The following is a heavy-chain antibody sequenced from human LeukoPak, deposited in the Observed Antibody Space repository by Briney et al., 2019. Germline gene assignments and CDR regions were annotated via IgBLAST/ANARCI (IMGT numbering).Heavy chain of an antibody. V-gene: IGHV3-21*01. CDR2: ISSSSSYI. Sequence: PGGPLRLSCAASGFTFSSYSMNWVRQAPGKGLEWVSSISSSSSYIYYADSVKGRFTISRDNAKNSLYLQMNSLRAEDTAVYYCARDSSSWYNYGMDVWGKGTTVTVSS. D-gene: IGHD6-13*01. CDR1: GFTFSSYS. J-gene: IGHJ6*04. CDR3: ARDSSSWYNYGMDV.